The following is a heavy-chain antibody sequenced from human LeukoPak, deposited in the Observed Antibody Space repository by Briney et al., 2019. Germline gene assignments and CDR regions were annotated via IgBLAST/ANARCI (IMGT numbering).Heavy chain of an antibody. J-gene: IGHJ4*02. V-gene: IGHV3-66*02. CDR3: ARGMVRGVIDFLDY. D-gene: IGHD3-10*01. Sequence: QPGGSLRLSCAASGFTVSSNYMSWVRQAPGKGLEWVSVIYSGGSTYYADSMKGRFTISRDNSKNTLYLQMNSLRAEDTAVYYCARGMVRGVIDFLDYWGQGTLVTVSS. CDR2: IYSGGST. CDR1: GFTVSSNY.